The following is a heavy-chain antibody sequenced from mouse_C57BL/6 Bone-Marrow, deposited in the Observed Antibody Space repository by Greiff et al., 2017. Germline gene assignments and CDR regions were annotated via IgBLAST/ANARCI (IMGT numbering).Heavy chain of an antibody. J-gene: IGHJ2*01. D-gene: IGHD1-1*02. CDR1: GYTFTDYY. CDR3: ARGWLDY. CDR2: INTNNGGT. Sequence: VQLQQSGPELVKPGASVKISCKASGYTFTDYYMNWVKQSHGKSLEWIGAINTNNGGTSYNQKFKGKATLTVDKSSSTAYMELRSLTSEDSAVYYCARGWLDYWGQGTTRTVSS. V-gene: IGHV1-26*01.